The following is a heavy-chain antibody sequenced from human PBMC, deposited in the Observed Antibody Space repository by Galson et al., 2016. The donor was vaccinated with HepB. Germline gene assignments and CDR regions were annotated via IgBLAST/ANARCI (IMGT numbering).Heavy chain of an antibody. V-gene: IGHV4-39*01. CDR3: ATGIVVAGRMYYYYMDV. J-gene: IGHJ6*03. Sequence: SETLSLTCNVSGDSISGTNYYWGWTRQPPGRGLEWIGSIYYTGSTNYSPSLERRVTISVDTSKNHLSLSLSSVTAADTAVYYCATGIVVAGRMYYYYMDVWGKGTSVTVSS. D-gene: IGHD6-19*01. CDR2: IYYTGST. CDR1: GDSISGTNYY.